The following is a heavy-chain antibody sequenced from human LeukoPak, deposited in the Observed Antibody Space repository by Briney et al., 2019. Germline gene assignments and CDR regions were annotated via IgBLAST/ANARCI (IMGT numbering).Heavy chain of an antibody. CDR1: GFTFSSYA. D-gene: IGHD1-14*01. J-gene: IGHJ3*02. CDR2: ISSNGGST. CDR3: VRRKDAFDI. V-gene: IGHV3-64*01. Sequence: TGGSLRLSCAASGFTFSSYAMHWVRQAPGKGLEYVSAISSNGGSTYYANSVKGRFTISRDNSKNTLYLQMGSLRAEDMAVYYCVRRKDAFDIWGQGTMVTVSS.